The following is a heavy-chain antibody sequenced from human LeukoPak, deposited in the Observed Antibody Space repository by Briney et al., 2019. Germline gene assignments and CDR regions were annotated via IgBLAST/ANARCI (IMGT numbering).Heavy chain of an antibody. V-gene: IGHV1-69*06. D-gene: IGHD2-2*01. CDR2: IIPVFGTA. J-gene: IGHJ4*02. CDR1: GGTFSSYA. Sequence: SVKVSCKASGGTFSSYAISWVRQAPGQGLEWMGGIIPVFGTANYAQKFQGRVAITADKSTSTAYMELSSLRSEDTAVYYCARADCSSTSCPFDYWGQGTLVTVSS. CDR3: ARADCSSTSCPFDY.